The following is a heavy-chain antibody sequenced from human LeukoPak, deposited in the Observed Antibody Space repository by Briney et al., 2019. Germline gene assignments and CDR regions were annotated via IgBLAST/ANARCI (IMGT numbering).Heavy chain of an antibody. CDR1: GYTFTGHY. V-gene: IGHV1-2*02. D-gene: IGHD1-26*01. CDR3: ARVELRPVGFFDY. J-gene: IGHJ4*02. Sequence: ASVKVSCKASGYTFTGHYMHWVRQAPGQGLEWMGWINPNSGGTNYAQKFQGRVTMTRDTSISTAYMELSRLRSDDTAVYYCARVELRPVGFFDYWGQGTLVTVSS. CDR2: INPNSGGT.